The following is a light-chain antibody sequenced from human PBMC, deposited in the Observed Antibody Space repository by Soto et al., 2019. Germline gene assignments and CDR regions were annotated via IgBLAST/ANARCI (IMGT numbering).Light chain of an antibody. CDR1: SRDVGGYSH. CDR2: EVS. Sequence: QSVLAQPASVSGTPGQSITISCTGTSRDVGGYSHVSWYQQHPGKAPKLVIFEVSIRPSGVSIRFAGSKSGNTASLTISGPQTEDEADYYCSSYTSRPTLFVFGSGTKVTV. V-gene: IGLV2-14*01. J-gene: IGLJ1*01. CDR3: SSYTSRPTLFV.